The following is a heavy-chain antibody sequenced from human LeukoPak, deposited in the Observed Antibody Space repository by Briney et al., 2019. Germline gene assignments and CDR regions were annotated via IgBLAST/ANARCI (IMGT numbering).Heavy chain of an antibody. Sequence: SETLSLTCTVSGGSISSFYWSWIRQPPGKGLECIGYISYSGSTNYNPSLKSRVTISVDTSKNQFSLQLNSVTAADTAVSYCARGRYSYGGGGGWFDPWGQGTLVTVAS. V-gene: IGHV4-59*01. J-gene: IGHJ5*02. CDR3: ARGRYSYGGGGGWFDP. CDR1: GGSISSFY. D-gene: IGHD5-18*01. CDR2: ISYSGST.